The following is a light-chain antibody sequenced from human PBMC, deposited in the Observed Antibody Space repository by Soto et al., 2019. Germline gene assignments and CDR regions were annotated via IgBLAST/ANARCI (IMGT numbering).Light chain of an antibody. J-gene: IGKJ1*01. CDR2: GAS. V-gene: IGKV3-20*01. CDR3: QQYGSSGT. CDR1: QSVSNNY. Sequence: EIVLTQSPGTLSLSPGERATLSCRASQSVSNNYLAWYQQKPGQAPRLLIYGASNRATGIPDRFSGSGSGTDFTLTISRPEPEDFAVYYCQQYGSSGTSGQGTKVDIK.